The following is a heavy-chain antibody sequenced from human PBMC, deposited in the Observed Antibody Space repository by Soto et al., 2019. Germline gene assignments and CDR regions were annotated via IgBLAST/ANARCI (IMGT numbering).Heavy chain of an antibody. D-gene: IGHD6-13*01. J-gene: IGHJ5*02. V-gene: IGHV3-30-3*01. Sequence: GGSLRLSCAASGFTFSSYAMHWVRQAPGKGLEWLAVISYDGSNKYYADSVKGRFTISRDNSKNTLYLQMNSLRAEDTAVYYCARGQGIAAAENHWFAPWGQGTPVTVSS. CDR1: GFTFSSYA. CDR3: ARGQGIAAAENHWFAP. CDR2: ISYDGSNK.